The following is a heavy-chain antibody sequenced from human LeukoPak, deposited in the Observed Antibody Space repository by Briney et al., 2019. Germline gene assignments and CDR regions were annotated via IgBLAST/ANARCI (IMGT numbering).Heavy chain of an antibody. CDR3: ARIGVLAARGNWFDP. V-gene: IGHV1-2*02. CDR2: INPNSGGT. CDR1: GYTFTGYY. D-gene: IGHD6-6*01. Sequence: ASVKVSCKASGYTFTGYYMHWVRQAPGQGLEWMGWINPNSGGTNYAQKSQGRVTMTRDTSISTAYMELSRLRSDDTAVYYCARIGVLAARGNWFDPWGQGTLVTVSS. J-gene: IGHJ5*02.